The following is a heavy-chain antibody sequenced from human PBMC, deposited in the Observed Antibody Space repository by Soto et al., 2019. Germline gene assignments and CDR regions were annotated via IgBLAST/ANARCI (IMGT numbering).Heavy chain of an antibody. J-gene: IGHJ3*02. V-gene: IGHV3-7*02. CDR1: GFTFSSYW. Sequence: PGGSLRLSCAASGFTFSSYWMSWVRQAPGKGLEWVANIKQGGREKYYVDSVKGRFTISRDNAKNSLYLQMNSLRDEDTAVYYCARGRDHAFDIWGQGTMVTVSS. CDR2: IKQGGREK. CDR3: ARGRDHAFDI.